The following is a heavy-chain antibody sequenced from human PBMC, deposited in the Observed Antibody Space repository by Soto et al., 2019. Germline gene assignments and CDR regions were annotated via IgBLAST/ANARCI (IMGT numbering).Heavy chain of an antibody. CDR1: GGSISSSSYY. D-gene: IGHD1-26*01. J-gene: IGHJ5*02. V-gene: IGHV4-39*01. CDR2: IYYSGST. CDR3: ARPQRGEGPEGYTGRYFSLLWFDP. Sequence: SETLSLTCTVSGGSISSSSYYWGWIRQPPGKGLEWIGSIYYSGSTYYNPSLKSRVTISVDTSKNQFSLKPSSVTAADTAVYYCARPQRGEGPEGYTGRYFSLLWFDPWGQGTLVTVSS.